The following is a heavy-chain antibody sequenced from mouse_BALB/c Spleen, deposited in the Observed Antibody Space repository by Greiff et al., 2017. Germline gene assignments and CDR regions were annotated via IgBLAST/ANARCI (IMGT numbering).Heavy chain of an antibody. D-gene: IGHD2-2*01. CDR3: VRDRDYGYPPWFAY. CDR2: IWAGGST. J-gene: IGHJ3*01. V-gene: IGHV2-9*02. Sequence: QVQLQQSGPGLVAPSQSLSITCTVSGFSLTSYGVHWVRQPPGKGLEWLGVIWAGGSTNYNSALMSRLSISKDNSKSQVFLKMNSLQTDDTAIYYCVRDRDYGYPPWFAYWGQGTLVTVSA. CDR1: GFSLTSYG.